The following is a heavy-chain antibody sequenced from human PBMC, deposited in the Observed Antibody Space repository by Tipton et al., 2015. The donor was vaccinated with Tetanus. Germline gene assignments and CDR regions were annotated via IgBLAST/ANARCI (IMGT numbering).Heavy chain of an antibody. Sequence: SLRLSCAASGFTFSIYGMYWVRQAPGKGLEWVAFISYDGGTEYYAKSVKGRFTISRDNSKHTLYLQMNSLGPEDTAVYYCAKDLRYLSSWHDSWGQGALVTVSS. CDR3: AKDLRYLSSWHDS. D-gene: IGHD6-13*01. CDR1: GFTFSIYG. V-gene: IGHV3-30*18. J-gene: IGHJ5*01. CDR2: ISYDGGTE.